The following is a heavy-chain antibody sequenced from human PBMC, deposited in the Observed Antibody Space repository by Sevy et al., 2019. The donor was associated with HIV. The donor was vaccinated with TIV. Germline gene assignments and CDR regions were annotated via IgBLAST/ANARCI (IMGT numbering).Heavy chain of an antibody. J-gene: IGHJ3*02. CDR3: TTASQKYYDYVWGSYFSPLDAFDI. V-gene: IGHV3-15*01. Sequence: GGSLRLSCAASGFTFSNAWMSWVRQAPGKGLEWVGRIKSKTDGGTTDYAAPVKGRFTISRDDSKNTLYLQMNSLKTEDTAVYYCTTASQKYYDYVWGSYFSPLDAFDIWGQGTMVTVSS. CDR2: IKSKTDGGTT. CDR1: GFTFSNAW. D-gene: IGHD3-16*01.